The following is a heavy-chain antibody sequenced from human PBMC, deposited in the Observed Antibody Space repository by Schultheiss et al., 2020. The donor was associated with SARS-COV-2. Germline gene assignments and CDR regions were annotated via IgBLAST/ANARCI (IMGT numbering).Heavy chain of an antibody. J-gene: IGHJ6*02. Sequence: GGSLRLSCAASGFTFSSYWMSWVRQAPGKGLEWVANIKQDGSEKYYVDSVKGRFTISRDNAKNSLYLQMNSLRAEDTAVYYCARDTGVNHYYYYGMDVWGQGTTVTVSS. CDR1: GFTFSSYW. V-gene: IGHV3-7*03. D-gene: IGHD1-14*01. CDR3: ARDTGVNHYYYYGMDV. CDR2: IKQDGSEK.